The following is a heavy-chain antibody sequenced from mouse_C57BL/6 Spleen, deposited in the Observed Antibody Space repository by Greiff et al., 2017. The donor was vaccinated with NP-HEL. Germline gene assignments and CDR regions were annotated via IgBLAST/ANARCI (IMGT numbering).Heavy chain of an antibody. CDR3: ARKISNYYGSGYFDY. D-gene: IGHD1-1*01. CDR2: IYPSDSET. Sequence: QVQLQQSGAELVRPGSSVKLSCKASGYTFTSYWMDWVKQRPGQGLEWIGNIYPSDSETHYNQKFKDKATLTVDKSSSTAYMQLSSLTSEDSAVYYCARKISNYYGSGYFDYWGQGTTLTVSS. V-gene: IGHV1-61*01. J-gene: IGHJ2*01. CDR1: GYTFTSYW.